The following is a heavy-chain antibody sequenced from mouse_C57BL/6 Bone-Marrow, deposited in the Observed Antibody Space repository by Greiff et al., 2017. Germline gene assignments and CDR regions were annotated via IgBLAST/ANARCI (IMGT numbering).Heavy chain of an antibody. CDR2: IFPGSGST. J-gene: IGHJ4*01. V-gene: IGHV1-75*01. D-gene: IGHD1-1*01. CDR3: ARPFYGSPYYYAMDY. CDR1: GYTFTDYY. Sequence: VQLQQSGPELVKPGASVKISCKASGYTFTDYYINWVKQRPGQGLEWIGWIFPGSGSTYYNEKFKGKATLTVDKSSSTAYMLLSSLTSEDSAVYFCARPFYGSPYYYAMDYWGQGTSVTVSS.